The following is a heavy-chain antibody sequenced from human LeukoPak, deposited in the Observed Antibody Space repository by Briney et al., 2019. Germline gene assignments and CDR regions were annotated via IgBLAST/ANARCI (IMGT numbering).Heavy chain of an antibody. D-gene: IGHD2-21*02. CDR1: GYTFTGYY. CDR3: ARDRPPSYCGGDCYYFDY. V-gene: IGHV1-2*02. CDR2: INPNSGGT. J-gene: IGHJ4*02. Sequence: GASVKVSCKASGYTFTGYYMHWVRQAPGQGLEWMGWINPNSGGTNYAQKFQGRVTMTRDTSISTAYMELSRLRSDDTAVYYCARDRPPSYCGGDCYYFDYWGQGTLVTVSS.